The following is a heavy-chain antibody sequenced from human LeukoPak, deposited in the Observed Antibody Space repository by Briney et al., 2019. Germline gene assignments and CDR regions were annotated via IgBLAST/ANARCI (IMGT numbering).Heavy chain of an antibody. Sequence: GGSPRLSCAASAFTFSSYWMHWVRQAPGKGLVWVSRINSDGSSTSYADSVKGRFTISRDNAKNTLYLQMNSLRAEDTAMYYCARGSDCSGGSCHSYWYFDPWGRGTLVTVSS. V-gene: IGHV3-74*01. CDR3: ARGSDCSGGSCHSYWYFDP. D-gene: IGHD2-15*01. J-gene: IGHJ2*01. CDR2: INSDGSST. CDR1: AFTFSSYW.